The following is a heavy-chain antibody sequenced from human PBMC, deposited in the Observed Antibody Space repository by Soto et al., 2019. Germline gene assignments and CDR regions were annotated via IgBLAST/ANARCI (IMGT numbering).Heavy chain of an antibody. Sequence: GGSRRLSCTASGFTFGDYAMSWFRQAPGKGLEWVGFIRSKAYGGTTEYAASVKGRFTISRDDSKSIAYLQMNSLKTEDTAVYYCTRVLPDYGDYNHSPTYYFDYWGQGTLVTVSS. J-gene: IGHJ4*02. V-gene: IGHV3-49*03. CDR3: TRVLPDYGDYNHSPTYYFDY. D-gene: IGHD4-17*01. CDR1: GFTFGDYA. CDR2: IRSKAYGGTT.